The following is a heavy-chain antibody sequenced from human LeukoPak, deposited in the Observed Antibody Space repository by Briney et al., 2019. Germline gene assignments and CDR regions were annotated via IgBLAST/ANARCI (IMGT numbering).Heavy chain of an antibody. V-gene: IGHV3-23*01. J-gene: IGHJ4*02. CDR2: ISGSGGST. Sequence: RRSLRLSCVASGFTFSSYAMSWVRQAPGKGLEWVSAISGSGGSTYYADSVKGRFTISRDNSKNTLYLQMNNLRAEDTAVYYCAGSETIAVAGTMDYWGQGTLVTVSS. CDR1: GFTFSSYA. CDR3: AGSETIAVAGTMDY. D-gene: IGHD6-19*01.